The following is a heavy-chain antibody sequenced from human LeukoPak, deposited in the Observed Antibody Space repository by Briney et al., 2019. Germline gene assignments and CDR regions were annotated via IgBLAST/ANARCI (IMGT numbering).Heavy chain of an antibody. CDR1: GFAFGTYA. CDR2: ISYDGSNK. CDR3: AGQVLEWSGGWFDP. Sequence: GGSLRLSCAASGFAFGTYAMSWVRQAPGKGLGWVAVISYDGSNKYYADSVKGRFTISRDNSKNTLYLQMNSLRAEDTAVYYCAGQVLEWSGGWFDPWGQGTLVTVSS. D-gene: IGHD3-3*01. V-gene: IGHV3-30-3*01. J-gene: IGHJ5*02.